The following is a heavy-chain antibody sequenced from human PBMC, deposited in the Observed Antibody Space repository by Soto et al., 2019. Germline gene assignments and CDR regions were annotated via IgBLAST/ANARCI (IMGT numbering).Heavy chain of an antibody. CDR1: GGTFSRYS. Sequence: QVQLVQSGAEVKKRGSSVKVSCKASGGTFSRYSITWVRQAPGHGLEWMGRIISIFGIASYAQKFQGRVTITADESTSTAYMELSSLRSDDTAVYYCVREDRDRETGLVPAAIDGMDVWGQGTTVTVSS. CDR2: IISIFGIA. D-gene: IGHD2-2*01. J-gene: IGHJ6*02. V-gene: IGHV1-69*08. CDR3: VREDRDRETGLVPAAIDGMDV.